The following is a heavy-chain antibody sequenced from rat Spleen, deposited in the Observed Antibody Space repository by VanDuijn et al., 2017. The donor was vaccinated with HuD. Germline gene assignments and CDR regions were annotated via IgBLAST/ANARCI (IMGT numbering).Heavy chain of an antibody. J-gene: IGHJ2*01. D-gene: IGHD1-3*01. Sequence: EVQLVESGGGLVQPGRSLRLSCAASGFTFSDYNMAWVRQAPRKGLEWVATISYDGSSTYYRDSVKGRFTISRDNAKSTLYLQMDSLRSEDTATYYCARHDYGSYGNFDYWGQGVMVTVSS. CDR3: ARHDYGSYGNFDY. V-gene: IGHV5-7*01. CDR2: ISYDGSST. CDR1: GFTFSDYN.